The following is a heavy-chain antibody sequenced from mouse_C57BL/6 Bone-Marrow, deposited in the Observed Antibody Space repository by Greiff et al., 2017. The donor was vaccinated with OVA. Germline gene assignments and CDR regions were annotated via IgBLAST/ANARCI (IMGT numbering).Heavy chain of an antibody. CDR1: GYTFTDYY. V-gene: IGHV1-19*01. D-gene: IGHD1-1*01. J-gene: IGHJ3*01. CDR2: INPYNGGT. Sequence: VKPGASVKMSCKASGYTFTDYYMNWVKQSHGKSLEWIGVINPYNGGTSYNQKFKGKATLTVDKSSSTAYMELNSLTSEDSAVYYCALYGSSPWFAYWGQGTLVTVSA. CDR3: ALYGSSPWFAY.